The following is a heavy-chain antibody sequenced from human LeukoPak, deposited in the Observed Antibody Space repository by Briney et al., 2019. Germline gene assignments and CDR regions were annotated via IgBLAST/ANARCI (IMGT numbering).Heavy chain of an antibody. Sequence: GASVKVSCKASGYTFTSYYMHWVRQAPGQGLEWMGIINPSGGSTSYAQKFQGRVTMTRDMSTSTVYMELSSLRSEDTAVYYCARRLRLGELSLGGLDYWGQGTLVTVSS. CDR2: INPSGGST. CDR3: ARRLRLGELSLGGLDY. J-gene: IGHJ4*02. V-gene: IGHV1-46*01. CDR1: GYTFTSYY. D-gene: IGHD3-16*02.